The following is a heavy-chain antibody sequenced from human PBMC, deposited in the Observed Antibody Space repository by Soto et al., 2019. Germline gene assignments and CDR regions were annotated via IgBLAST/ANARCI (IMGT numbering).Heavy chain of an antibody. CDR2: ISWNSGSI. CDR1: GFTFDDYA. CDR3: AAGDSGWPFDS. D-gene: IGHD6-19*01. V-gene: IGHV3-9*01. J-gene: IGHJ4*02. Sequence: EVQLVESGGGLVQPGRSLRLSCAASGFTFDDYAMHWVRQAPGKGLEWVSGISWNSGSIGYADSVKGRFTISRDNAKNSLYLQMNSLRAEDTALYYCAAGDSGWPFDSWGQGTLVTVSS.